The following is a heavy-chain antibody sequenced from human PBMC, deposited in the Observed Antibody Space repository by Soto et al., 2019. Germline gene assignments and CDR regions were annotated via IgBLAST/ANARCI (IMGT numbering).Heavy chain of an antibody. Sequence: SVKVSCKASGFTFTSSAVQWVRQARGQRLEWIGWIVVGSGNTNYAQKFQERVTITRDMSTSTAYMELSSLRSEDTAVYYCAADPHSDPPIISYYGMDVWGQGTTVTVSS. D-gene: IGHD3-10*01. V-gene: IGHV1-58*01. J-gene: IGHJ6*02. CDR2: IVVGSGNT. CDR3: AADPHSDPPIISYYGMDV. CDR1: GFTFTSSA.